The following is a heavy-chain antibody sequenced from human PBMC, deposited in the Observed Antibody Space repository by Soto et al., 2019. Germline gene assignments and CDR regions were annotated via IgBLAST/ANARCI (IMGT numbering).Heavy chain of an antibody. CDR3: AGGNFRY. CDR2: MIPNSGNT. Sequence: VKVCSRAPGYNFNTCATYWVRQATGHRLECMGWMIPNSGNTGDAQELRGRVTMTRNTSNTTAYMELTSLTSDDTGVYYCAGGNFRYWGQGTRVTVAS. J-gene: IGHJ4*02. CDR1: GYNFNTCA. V-gene: IGHV1-8*02.